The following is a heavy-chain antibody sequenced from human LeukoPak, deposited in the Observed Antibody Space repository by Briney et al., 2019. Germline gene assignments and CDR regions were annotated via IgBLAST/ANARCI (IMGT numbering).Heavy chain of an antibody. CDR1: GGSISSYY. J-gene: IGHJ4*02. CDR2: IYTSGST. Sequence: SETLSLTCTVSGGSISSYYWSWIRQPAGKGLEWIGRIYTSGSTNYNPSLKSRVTMSVDTSKNQFSLKLSSVTAADTAVYYCARDQYYYDSSGYLFDHWGQGTLVTVSS. D-gene: IGHD3-22*01. CDR3: ARDQYYYDSSGYLFDH. V-gene: IGHV4-4*07.